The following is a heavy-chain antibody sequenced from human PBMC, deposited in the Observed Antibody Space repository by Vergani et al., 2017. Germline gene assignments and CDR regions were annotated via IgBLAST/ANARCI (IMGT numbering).Heavy chain of an antibody. J-gene: IGHJ4*02. Sequence: QVQLQQWGAGLLKPSETLSLTCAVYGGSFSGYYWSWIRQPPGKGLELIGEINHSGSTNYNPSLKSRVTISVETSKNQFSLKLSSVTAADTAVYYCARYSSSGYRAAFFDYWGQGTLVTVSS. CDR1: GGSFSGYY. CDR3: ARYSSSGYRAAFFDY. D-gene: IGHD6-13*01. CDR2: INHSGST. V-gene: IGHV4-34*01.